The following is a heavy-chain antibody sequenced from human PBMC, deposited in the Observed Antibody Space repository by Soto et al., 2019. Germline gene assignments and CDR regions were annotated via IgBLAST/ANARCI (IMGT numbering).Heavy chain of an antibody. J-gene: IGHJ6*02. CDR1: GYSFTRYG. V-gene: IGHV1-18*01. Sequence: QVHLVQSGAEVKNPGASVKVSCKASGYSFTRYGIGWARQAPGQGLEWMGWINAYNGNTNYAQNLQGRLTLTTDTSTTTPYMELRSLRSNDTAIYYCAMVDVYVTPSPQDVWGQGTTVTVSS. D-gene: IGHD3-16*01. CDR2: INAYNGNT. CDR3: AMVDVYVTPSPQDV.